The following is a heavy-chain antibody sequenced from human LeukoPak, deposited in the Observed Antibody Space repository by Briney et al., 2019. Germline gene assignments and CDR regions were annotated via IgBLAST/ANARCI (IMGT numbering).Heavy chain of an antibody. Sequence: PGGSLRLSCAASTLTSSDYWMSWVRQAPGKGLEWVANINQDGDKKYYLDSVKGRFTISRDHAKNSLYLQMNSLRADDTAVYYCARIGGSGSYYDSWGQGTLVTVSS. CDR2: INQDGDKK. CDR1: TLTSSDYW. J-gene: IGHJ4*02. CDR3: ARIGGSGSYYDS. V-gene: IGHV3-7*01. D-gene: IGHD3-10*01.